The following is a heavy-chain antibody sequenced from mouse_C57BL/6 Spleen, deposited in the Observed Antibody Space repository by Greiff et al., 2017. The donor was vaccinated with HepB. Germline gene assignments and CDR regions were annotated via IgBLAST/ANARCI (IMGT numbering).Heavy chain of an antibody. CDR2: IDPANGNT. J-gene: IGHJ4*01. CDR1: GFNIKNTY. V-gene: IGHV14-3*01. CDR3: ARYYYGSSYEGDYAMDY. Sequence: EVQLQQSVAELVRPGASVKLSCTASGFNIKNTYMHWVKQRPEQGLEWIGRIDPANGNTKYAPKFQGKATITADTSSNTAYLQLSSLTSEDTAIYYCARYYYGSSYEGDYAMDYWGQGTSVTVSS. D-gene: IGHD1-1*01.